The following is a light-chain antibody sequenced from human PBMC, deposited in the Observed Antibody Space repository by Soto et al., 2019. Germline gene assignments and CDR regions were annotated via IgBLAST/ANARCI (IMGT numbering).Light chain of an antibody. J-gene: IGKJ4*01. CDR1: QSVSSY. V-gene: IGKV3-11*01. Sequence: EIVLTQSPAPLSLSPGERATLSFRASQSVSSYLAWYQHKPGQTTILLIYDASNRATGIPARFSGSRSGPDFTLTITRLEPEDFAVYYCQQRSNWPSTFGGGTKVEIK. CDR3: QQRSNWPST. CDR2: DAS.